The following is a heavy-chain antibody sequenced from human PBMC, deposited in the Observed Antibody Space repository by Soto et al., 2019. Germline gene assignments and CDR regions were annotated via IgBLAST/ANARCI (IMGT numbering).Heavy chain of an antibody. CDR3: TRTYGSGSYDDY. CDR2: IRDKANSYAT. J-gene: IGHJ4*02. Sequence: GGSLRLSCAASGVIFSHTSIHWFRLASGKGLEWVGRIRDKANSYATVYSASVRGRFTISRDDSKNTAYLQMNSLKTEDTAVYYCTRTYGSGSYDDYWGQGTLVTVSS. CDR1: GVIFSHTS. V-gene: IGHV3-73*01. D-gene: IGHD3-10*01.